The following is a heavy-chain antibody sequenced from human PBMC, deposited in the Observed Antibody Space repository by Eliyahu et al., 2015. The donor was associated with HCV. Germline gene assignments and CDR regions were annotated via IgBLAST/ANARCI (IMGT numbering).Heavy chain of an antibody. CDR3: ARATDCSSTSCYKGDWFDP. V-gene: IGHV3-48*02. CDR1: GFTFSSYS. J-gene: IGHJ5*02. Sequence: EVQLVESGGGLVQPGGSLRLSCAASGFTFSSYSMNWVRQAPGKGLEWVSYISSSSSTIYYADSVKGRFTISRDNAKNSLYLQMNSLRDEDTAVYYCARATDCSSTSCYKGDWFDPWGQGTLVTVSS. CDR2: ISSSSSTI. D-gene: IGHD2-2*02.